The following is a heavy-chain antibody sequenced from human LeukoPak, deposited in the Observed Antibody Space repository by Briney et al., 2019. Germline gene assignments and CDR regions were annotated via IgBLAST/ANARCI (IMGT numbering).Heavy chain of an antibody. CDR1: GFTFSSYS. J-gene: IGHJ4*02. CDR2: ISSSSSYI. D-gene: IGHD1-14*01. V-gene: IGHV3-21*04. Sequence: PGGSLRLSCAASGFTFSSYSMNWVRQAPGKGLEWVSSISSSSSYIYYADSVKGRFTISRDNSENTLFLRMNSLRAEDTAVYYCAKATGYLLWGQGTLVIVSS. CDR3: AKATGYLL.